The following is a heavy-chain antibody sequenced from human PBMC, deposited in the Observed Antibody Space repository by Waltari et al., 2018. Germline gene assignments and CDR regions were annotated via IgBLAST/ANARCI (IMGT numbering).Heavy chain of an antibody. CDR3: ARSLRLYQGYMDV. D-gene: IGHD2-8*01. J-gene: IGHJ6*03. CDR1: GGTFSSYA. CDR2: IIPSFGPV. Sequence: QVQLVQSGAEVKKPGSSVKVSCKASGGTFSSYAISWVRQAPDKGLEWMGWIIPSFGPVNYAQKFQVRVTITADESTSTAYMELSSLRSEDTAVYYCARSLRLYQGYMDVWGKGTTVTISS. V-gene: IGHV1-69*12.